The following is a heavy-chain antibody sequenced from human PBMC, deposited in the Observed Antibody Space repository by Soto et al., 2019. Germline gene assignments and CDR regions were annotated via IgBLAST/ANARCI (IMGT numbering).Heavy chain of an antibody. Sequence: SETLSLTCTVSGGSVSSGSYYWSWIRQPPGKGLEWIGYIYYSGSTNYNPSLKSRVTTSVDTSKNQFSLKLSSVTAADTAVYYCARVDGYYFPVWWFDPWGQGTLVTVSS. V-gene: IGHV4-61*01. D-gene: IGHD3-22*01. CDR1: GGSVSSGSYY. CDR2: IYYSGST. J-gene: IGHJ5*02. CDR3: ARVDGYYFPVWWFDP.